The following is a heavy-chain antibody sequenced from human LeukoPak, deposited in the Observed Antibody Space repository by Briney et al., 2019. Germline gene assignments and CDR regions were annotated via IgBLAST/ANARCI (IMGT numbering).Heavy chain of an antibody. CDR2: ISAYNGNT. J-gene: IGHJ6*03. D-gene: IGHD2-2*01. V-gene: IGHV1-18*01. CDR1: GYTFTSYG. CDR3: ARVFIVVVPAAIPVLNYYYYYMDV. Sequence: ASVKVSRKASGYTFTSYGISWVRQAPGQGLEWMGWISAYNGNTSYAQKLQGRVTMTTDTSTSTAYMELRSLRSDDTAVYYCARVFIVVVPAAIPVLNYYYYYMDVWGKGTTVTISS.